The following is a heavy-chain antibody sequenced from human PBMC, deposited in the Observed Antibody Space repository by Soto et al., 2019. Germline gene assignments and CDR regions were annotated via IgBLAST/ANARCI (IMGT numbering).Heavy chain of an antibody. CDR1: GGSISSGGYY. J-gene: IGHJ4*02. V-gene: IGHV4-31*03. D-gene: IGHD2-8*01. CDR2: IYYSGST. CDR3: ARDMNGVLGMGH. Sequence: SETLSLTCTVSGGSISSGGYYWSWIRQHPGKGMEWIGYIYYSGSTYYNPSLKNRVTISVDTSKNQFSLKLSSVTAANKAVYYCARDMNGVLGMGHWGQGTLVTVSS.